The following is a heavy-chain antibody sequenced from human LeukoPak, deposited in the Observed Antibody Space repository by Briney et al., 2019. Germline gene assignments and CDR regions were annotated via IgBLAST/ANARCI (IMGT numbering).Heavy chain of an antibody. CDR1: GFTFGDYA. CDR2: IRSKAYGGTT. D-gene: IGHD3-10*01. V-gene: IGHV3-49*03. Sequence: PGGSLRLSCTASGFTFGDYAMSWFRQAPGKGLEWVGFIRSKAYGGTTEYAASVKGRFTISRDDSKSIAYLQMNSLKTEDTAVYYCTSLYYYGSGSYYNHYYYYGMDVWGQGTTVTVSS. J-gene: IGHJ6*02. CDR3: TSLYYYGSGSYYNHYYYYGMDV.